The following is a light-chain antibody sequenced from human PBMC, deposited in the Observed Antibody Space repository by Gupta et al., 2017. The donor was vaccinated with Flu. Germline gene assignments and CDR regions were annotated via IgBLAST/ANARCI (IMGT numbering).Light chain of an antibody. J-gene: IGLJ3*02. V-gene: IGLV3-1*01. CDR3: QAWNSSTVV. CDR2: QDS. CDR1: KLGHKY. Sequence: SYALTQPPSVSVSPGQTASITCSGDKLGHKYVSWYQQKPGQSPVVVIYQDSKRASGIPARFSGSDSGNTATLTISGTQAVDEAYYYCQAWNSSTVVFGGGTKLTVL.